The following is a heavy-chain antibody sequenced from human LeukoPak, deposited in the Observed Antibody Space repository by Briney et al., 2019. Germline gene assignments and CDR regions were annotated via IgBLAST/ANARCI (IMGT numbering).Heavy chain of an antibody. D-gene: IGHD3-22*01. Sequence: GGSLRLSCAASGFTFSSYSMNWVRQAPGKGLEWVSGINWNGGSTGYADSVKGRFTISRDNAKNSLYLQMNSLRAEDTALYHCARIADYYDSSGYYYVSYYYYMDVWGKGTTVTISS. CDR3: ARIADYYDSSGYYYVSYYYYMDV. J-gene: IGHJ6*03. V-gene: IGHV3-20*01. CDR2: INWNGGST. CDR1: GFTFSSYS.